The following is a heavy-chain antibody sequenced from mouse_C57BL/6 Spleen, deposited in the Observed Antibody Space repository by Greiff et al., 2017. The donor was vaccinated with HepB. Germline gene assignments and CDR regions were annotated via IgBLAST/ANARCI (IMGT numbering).Heavy chain of an antibody. J-gene: IGHJ2*01. CDR1: GYAFTNYL. CDR3: ARSRDSSGYYFDY. CDR2: INPGSGGT. V-gene: IGHV1-54*01. D-gene: IGHD3-2*02. Sequence: QVQLQQSGAELVRPGTSVKVSCKASGYAFTNYLIEWVKQRPGQGLEWIGVINPGSGGTNYNEKFKGKATLTADKSSSTAYMQLSSLTSADSAVYFCARSRDSSGYYFDYWGQGTTLTVSS.